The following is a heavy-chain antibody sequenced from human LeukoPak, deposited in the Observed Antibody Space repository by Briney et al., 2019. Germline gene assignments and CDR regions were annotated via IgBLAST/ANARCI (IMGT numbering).Heavy chain of an antibody. V-gene: IGHV3-21*01. Sequence: PGGSLRLSCAASGFTFSTYSMNWVRQAPGKGLEWVSCISSSSTYIYYADSLQGRFTISRDNAKNSLYLQVDSLRAEDTAVYYCVRELGYNWFDPWGQGTLVTVSS. D-gene: IGHD7-27*01. J-gene: IGHJ5*02. CDR1: GFTFSTYS. CDR3: VRELGYNWFDP. CDR2: ISSSSTYI.